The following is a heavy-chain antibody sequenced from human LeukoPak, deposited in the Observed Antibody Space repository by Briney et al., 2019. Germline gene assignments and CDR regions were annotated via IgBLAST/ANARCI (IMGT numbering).Heavy chain of an antibody. V-gene: IGHV3-66*01. J-gene: IGHJ1*01. Sequence: PGGSLRLSCAASGFSFSTYAMSWVRQAPGKGLEWVSVIYSGGSTYYADSVKGRFTISRDNSKNTLYLQMNSLRAEDTAVYYCAAPERYCSGGRCWAVQYFQPWGQGTLVTVSS. CDR2: IYSGGST. CDR1: GFSFSTYA. CDR3: AAPERYCSGGRCWAVQYFQP. D-gene: IGHD2-15*01.